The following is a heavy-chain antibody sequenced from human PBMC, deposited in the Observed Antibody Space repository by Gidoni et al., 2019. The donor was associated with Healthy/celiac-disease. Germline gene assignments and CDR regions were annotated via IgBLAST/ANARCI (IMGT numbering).Heavy chain of an antibody. CDR3: ARGGIAVAPIDY. CDR1: GGSISSYY. D-gene: IGHD6-19*01. V-gene: IGHV4-59*01. CDR2: IYYSGST. Sequence: QVQLQESGPGLVKPSETLSLTCTVSGGSISSYYWSWIRQPPGKGLEWIGYIYYSGSTNYNPPLKSRVTISVDTSKNQFSLKLSSVTAADTAVYYCARGGIAVAPIDYWGQGTLVTVSS. J-gene: IGHJ4*02.